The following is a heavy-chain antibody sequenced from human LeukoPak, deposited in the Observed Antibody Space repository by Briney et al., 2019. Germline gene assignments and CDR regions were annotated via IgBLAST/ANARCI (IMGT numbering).Heavy chain of an antibody. V-gene: IGHV4-59*01. CDR3: ARDKGEYYDSSGYLDY. D-gene: IGHD3-22*01. J-gene: IGHJ4*02. Sequence: SETLSLTCSVSGGSISRYYWSWIRQPPGKGLEWIGYIYNSGSTNYNPSLKSRVTISVHTSKNQFSLKMTSVTAADTAVYYCARDKGEYYDSSGYLDYWGQGTLVTVSS. CDR2: IYNSGST. CDR1: GGSISRYY.